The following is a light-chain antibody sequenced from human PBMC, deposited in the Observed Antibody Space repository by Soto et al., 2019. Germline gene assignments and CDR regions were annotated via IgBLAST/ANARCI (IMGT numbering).Light chain of an antibody. CDR1: SSNIGSNF. Sequence: QSVLTQPPSASGTPGQRVTIPCSGSSSNIGSNFVNWYQQLPGTAPKLLMYNNDQRPSGVPDRFSGSKSGTSASLDISGLRSEDEADYYCAAWDDSLSGRVFGGGTQLTVL. J-gene: IGLJ3*02. V-gene: IGLV1-47*02. CDR2: NND. CDR3: AAWDDSLSGRV.